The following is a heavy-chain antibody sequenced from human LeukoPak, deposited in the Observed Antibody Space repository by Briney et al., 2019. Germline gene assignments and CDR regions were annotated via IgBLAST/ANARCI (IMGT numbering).Heavy chain of an antibody. CDR2: IYYTGSS. D-gene: IGHD2-15*01. CDR1: GGSISSSHYY. J-gene: IGHJ5*02. V-gene: IGHV4-39*01. Sequence: PSETLSLTCTVSGGSISSSHYYWGWIRQPPGKGLEWIGSIYYTGSSFYNPSLKSRLTISVDTSKNQFSLNLSSVTAADTAVYYCASIMWCSGGSCYSGRNWFDPWGQGTLVTVSS. CDR3: ASIMWCSGGSCYSGRNWFDP.